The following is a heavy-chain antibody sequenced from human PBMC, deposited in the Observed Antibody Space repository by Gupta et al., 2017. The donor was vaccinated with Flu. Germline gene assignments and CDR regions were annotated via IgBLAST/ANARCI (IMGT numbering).Heavy chain of an antibody. D-gene: IGHD4-11*01. CDR2: INPDSGGT. CDR1: GYTFTGHY. Sequence: QVQLVQPGAAVKKPGASVPVSCHASGYTFTGHYLQWVRQAPGQGLEWMGWINPDSGGTKFAQNCQGRVTMTRDTSISTAYMEVTSLRSDDTAVYYCARDRVAVMPGALPDGFDIWGQGTLVTVSS. J-gene: IGHJ3*02. V-gene: IGHV1-2*02. CDR3: ARDRVAVMPGALPDGFDI.